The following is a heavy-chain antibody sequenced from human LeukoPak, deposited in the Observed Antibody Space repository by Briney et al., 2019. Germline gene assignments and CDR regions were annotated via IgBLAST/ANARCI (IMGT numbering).Heavy chain of an antibody. Sequence: GGSLRLSCAASGFTFSNYAMNWVRQAPGKGLVWVSHISTDGSITTYADSVKGRFTISRDNAKNTLYLQMNSLRVEETAVYYCARTGRTTTTLDYWGQGTLVTVSS. D-gene: IGHD1-1*01. CDR3: ARTGRTTTTLDY. CDR2: ISTDGSIT. J-gene: IGHJ4*02. V-gene: IGHV3-74*01. CDR1: GFTFSNYA.